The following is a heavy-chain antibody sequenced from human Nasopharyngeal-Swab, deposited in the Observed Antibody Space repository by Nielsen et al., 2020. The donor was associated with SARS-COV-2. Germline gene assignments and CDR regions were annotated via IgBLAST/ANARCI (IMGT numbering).Heavy chain of an antibody. CDR3: ARGHGSSSWESRYWFDP. Sequence: SETLSLTCSVSGGSISSGGYYWSWIRQHPGKGLEWIGYIYYSGSTYYNPSLKSRVTISVDTSKNQFSLKLSSVTAADTAVYYCARGHGSSSWESRYWFDPWGQGTLVTVSS. V-gene: IGHV4-31*03. J-gene: IGHJ5*02. D-gene: IGHD6-13*01. CDR1: GGSISSGGYY. CDR2: IYYSGST.